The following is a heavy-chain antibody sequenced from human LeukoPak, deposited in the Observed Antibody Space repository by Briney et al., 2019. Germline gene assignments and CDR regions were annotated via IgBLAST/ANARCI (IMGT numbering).Heavy chain of an antibody. Sequence: PGGSLRLSCAASGITFRTYAMSWVRQAPGKGLEWVSAISGSGGSTYYADSVKGRFTISRDNSKNTLYLQMNSLRAEDKAVYYCAKDRERWLPFDYWGQGTLVTVSS. CDR1: GITFRTYA. D-gene: IGHD5-24*01. CDR3: AKDRERWLPFDY. J-gene: IGHJ4*02. V-gene: IGHV3-23*01. CDR2: ISGSGGST.